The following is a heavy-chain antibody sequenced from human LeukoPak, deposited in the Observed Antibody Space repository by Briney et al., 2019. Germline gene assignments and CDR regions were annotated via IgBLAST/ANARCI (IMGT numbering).Heavy chain of an antibody. CDR2: IYYSGST. D-gene: IGHD3-22*01. V-gene: IGHV4-30-4*08. CDR1: GGSISSGDYY. Sequence: SETLSLTCTVSGGSISSGDYYWSWIRQPPGKGLEWIGYIYYSGSTYYNPSLKSRVTISVDTSKNQFSLKLSSVTAADMAVYYCARRPGGYYDSSGYYFHFVYWGQGTLVTVSS. J-gene: IGHJ4*02. CDR3: ARRPGGYYDSSGYYFHFVY.